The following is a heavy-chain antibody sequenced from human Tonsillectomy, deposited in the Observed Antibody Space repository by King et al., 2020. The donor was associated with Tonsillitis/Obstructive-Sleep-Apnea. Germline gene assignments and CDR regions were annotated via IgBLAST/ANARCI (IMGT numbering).Heavy chain of an antibody. V-gene: IGHV4-34*01. CDR2: INHSGGT. Sequence: VQLQQWGAGLLKPSETLSLTCAVYGGSFSGYYWSWIRQPPGKGLEWIGEINHSGGTNYNPSLKSRVTISVDTSRNQFSLKLSSVTAADTALYYCATDYDILTAYYYWGQGTLVTVSS. CDR3: ATDYDILTAYYY. D-gene: IGHD3-9*01. J-gene: IGHJ4*02. CDR1: GGSFSGYY.